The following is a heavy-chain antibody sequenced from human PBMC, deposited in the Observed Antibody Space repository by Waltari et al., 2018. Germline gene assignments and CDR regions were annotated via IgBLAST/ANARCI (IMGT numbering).Heavy chain of an antibody. V-gene: IGHV4-59*01. Sequence: QVQLQESGPGLVKSSETLSLTCAVSVVSIASYYWAGIRQPPGKGLEYIGYIYYIGNTHYNPSLKSRLTISWDPSKNEVSLNLRSVTAADTAVYYCAGYCASTSCYEYAFDLWGQGTAVNVSS. CDR1: VVSIASYY. CDR3: AGYCASTSCYEYAFDL. J-gene: IGHJ3*01. CDR2: IYYIGNT. D-gene: IGHD2-2*01.